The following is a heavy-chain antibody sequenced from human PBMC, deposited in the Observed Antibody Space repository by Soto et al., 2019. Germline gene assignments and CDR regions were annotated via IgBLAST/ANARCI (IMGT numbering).Heavy chain of an antibody. J-gene: IGHJ4*02. CDR2: IYYSGST. CDR1: GGSISSGGYY. V-gene: IGHV4-31*03. Sequence: QVQLQESGPGLVKPSQTLSLTCTVSGGSISSGGYYWSWTRQHPGKGLEWIGYIYYSGSTYYNPSLKSRVTISEDTSKNQFSLMLSSVTAAETAVYYCARGHSRTIRLRYFGYWGQGTLVTVSS. D-gene: IGHD2-21*01. CDR3: ARGHSRTIRLRYFGY.